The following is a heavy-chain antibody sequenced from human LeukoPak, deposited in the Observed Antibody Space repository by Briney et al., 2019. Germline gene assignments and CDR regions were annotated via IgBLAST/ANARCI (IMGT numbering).Heavy chain of an antibody. J-gene: IGHJ4*02. Sequence: GSLRLSCAASGFTFSNYAMHWVRQAPGKGLEWVSLISSGGTYEYYADSVKGRFTISRDNSKNTLYLQLNSLRAEDTAVYYCARDSTYYYDSGSSGPHYFDNWGQETLVTVSS. V-gene: IGHV3-30*01. CDR3: ARDSTYYYDSGSSGPHYFDN. CDR2: ISSGGTYE. CDR1: GFTFSNYA. D-gene: IGHD3-10*01.